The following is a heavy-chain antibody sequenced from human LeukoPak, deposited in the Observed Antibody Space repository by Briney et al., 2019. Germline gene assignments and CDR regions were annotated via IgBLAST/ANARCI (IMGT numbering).Heavy chain of an antibody. Sequence: GGSLRLSCAASGFTFSSYSMNWVRQAPGKGLEWVSSISSSSSYIYYADSVKGRFTISRDNAKNSLYLQMNSLRAEDTAVYYCARESPEGYCSGGSCLDAFDIWGQGTMVTVSS. CDR2: ISSSSSYI. J-gene: IGHJ3*02. D-gene: IGHD2-15*01. CDR3: ARESPEGYCSGGSCLDAFDI. V-gene: IGHV3-21*01. CDR1: GFTFSSYS.